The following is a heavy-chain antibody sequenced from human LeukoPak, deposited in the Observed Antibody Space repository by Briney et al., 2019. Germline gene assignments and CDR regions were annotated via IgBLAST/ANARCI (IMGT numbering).Heavy chain of an antibody. J-gene: IGHJ4*02. D-gene: IGHD6-13*01. CDR3: ARDLGSYSSSWYMGFDY. Sequence: PGGSLRLSCAASGFTFSDYYMSWIRQAPGKGLEWVSYISTSSTIVYYAESVKGRFTISRDNPKTSLYLQMNSLRAEDTAVYYCARDLGSYSSSWYMGFDYWGQGTPVTVSS. V-gene: IGHV3-11*04. CDR2: ISTSSTIV. CDR1: GFTFSDYY.